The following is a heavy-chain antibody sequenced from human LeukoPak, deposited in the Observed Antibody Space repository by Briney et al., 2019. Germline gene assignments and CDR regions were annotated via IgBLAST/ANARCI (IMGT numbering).Heavy chain of an antibody. CDR3: ARERLRYSSDAFDI. D-gene: IGHD2-15*01. Sequence: PGGSLRLSCAASGFTFSSYAMSWIRQPPGKGLEWIGYIYYSGSTNYNPSLKSRVTISVDTSKIQFSLRLSSVTAADTAVYYCARERLRYSSDAFDIWGQGTMVTVSS. CDR2: IYYSGST. J-gene: IGHJ3*02. CDR1: GFTFSSYA. V-gene: IGHV4-59*01.